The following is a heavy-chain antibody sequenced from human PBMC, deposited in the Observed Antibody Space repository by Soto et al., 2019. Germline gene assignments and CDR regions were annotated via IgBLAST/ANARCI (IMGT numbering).Heavy chain of an antibody. V-gene: IGHV3-30*18. D-gene: IGHD3-22*01. Sequence: QVQLVESGGGVVQPGRSLRLSCAASGFTFSSYGMHWVRQAPGKGLEWVAVISYDGSNKYYADSVKGRFTISRDNSKNTLYLQMNSLRAEDTAVYYCAKVPRWYYYDSSGPVYYYYGMDVWGQGTTVTVSS. J-gene: IGHJ6*02. CDR2: ISYDGSNK. CDR3: AKVPRWYYYDSSGPVYYYYGMDV. CDR1: GFTFSSYG.